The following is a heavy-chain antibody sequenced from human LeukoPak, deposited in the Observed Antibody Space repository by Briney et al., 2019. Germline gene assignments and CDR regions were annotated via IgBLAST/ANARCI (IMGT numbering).Heavy chain of an antibody. V-gene: IGHV4-4*02. Sequence: SETLSLTCAVSGGSISSSNWWSWVRQPPGKGLEWIGEIYHSGSTNYNPSLKSRVTISVDTSKNQFSLKLSSVTAADSAVYFCAKRNADSSTWSPNGAFDIWGQGTMVTVSS. CDR3: AKRNADSSTWSPNGAFDI. CDR1: GGSISSSNW. D-gene: IGHD6-13*01. J-gene: IGHJ3*02. CDR2: IYHSGST.